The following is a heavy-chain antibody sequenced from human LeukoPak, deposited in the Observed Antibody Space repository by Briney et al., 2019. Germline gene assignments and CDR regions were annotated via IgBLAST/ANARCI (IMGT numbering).Heavy chain of an antibody. J-gene: IGHJ6*04. V-gene: IGHV3-23*01. D-gene: IGHD3-10*01. CDR2: ISGSGGST. Sequence: GGSLRLSCAASGFTFSSYAMSWVRQAPGKGLEWVSAISGSGGSTYYADSVKGRFTISRDNSKNTLYLQMNSLRAEDTAVYYCAGMVRAPYYGMDVWGKGTTATVSS. CDR1: GFTFSSYA. CDR3: AGMVRAPYYGMDV.